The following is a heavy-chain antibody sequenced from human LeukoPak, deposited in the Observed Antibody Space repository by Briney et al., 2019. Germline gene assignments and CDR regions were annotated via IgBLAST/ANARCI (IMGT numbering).Heavy chain of an antibody. CDR1: GYTFTSYG. CDR3: ARWGPTYYYDSSGWYYFDY. J-gene: IGHJ4*02. D-gene: IGHD3-22*01. V-gene: IGHV1-18*01. CDR2: ISAYNGNT. Sequence: ASVKVSRKASGYTFTSYGISWVRQAPGQGLEWMGWISAYNGNTNYAQKLQGRVTMTTDTSTSTAYMELRSLRSDDTAVYYCARWGPTYYYDSSGWYYFDYWGQGTLVTVSS.